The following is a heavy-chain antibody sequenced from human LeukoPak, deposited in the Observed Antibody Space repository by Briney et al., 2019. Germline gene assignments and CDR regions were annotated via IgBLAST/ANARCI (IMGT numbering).Heavy chain of an antibody. J-gene: IGHJ1*01. D-gene: IGHD3-22*01. CDR1: GFTFSSYW. CDR3: ARAPSEIGGYYPEYFRH. CDR2: IKSGGST. V-gene: IGHV3-74*01. Sequence: GGSLRLSCAASGFTFSSYWMHWVRHAPGKGLVWVSRIKSGGSTNYADSVKGRFTISRDNAKNTVSLQMNSLRAEDTGVYYCARAPSEIGGYYPEYFRHWGQGTLVTVSS.